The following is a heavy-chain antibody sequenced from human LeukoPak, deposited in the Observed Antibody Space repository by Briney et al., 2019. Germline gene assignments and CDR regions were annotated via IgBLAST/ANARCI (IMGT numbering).Heavy chain of an antibody. CDR2: IYSGGST. CDR1: GFTVSSNY. CDR3: ARDSAWDYAFDI. D-gene: IGHD1-26*01. J-gene: IGHJ3*02. Sequence: GGSLRLSCAASGFTVSSNYMSWVRQAPGKGLEWVSVIYSGGSTYYADSVKGRFTISRDNSKNTLYLQMNSLRAEDTAVYYCARDSAWDYAFDIWGQGTMVTVSS. V-gene: IGHV3-53*01.